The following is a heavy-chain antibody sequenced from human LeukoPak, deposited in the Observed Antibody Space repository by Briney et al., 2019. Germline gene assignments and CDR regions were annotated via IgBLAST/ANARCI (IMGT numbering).Heavy chain of an antibody. CDR1: GFTFSSYS. J-gene: IGHJ5*02. CDR2: ISSSSSYI. CDR3: ATAITLSVEDRFDP. D-gene: IGHD5-24*01. Sequence: GGSLRLSCAASGFTFSSYSMNWVRQAPGKGLEWVSSISSSSSYIYYADSVKGRFTISRDNAKNSLYLQMNSLRAEDTAVYYCATAITLSVEDRFDPWGQGTLVTVSS. V-gene: IGHV3-21*01.